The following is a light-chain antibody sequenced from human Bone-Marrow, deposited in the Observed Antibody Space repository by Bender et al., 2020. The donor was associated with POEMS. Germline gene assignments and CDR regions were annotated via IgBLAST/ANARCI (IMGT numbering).Light chain of an antibody. Sequence: QSALTQPASVSGSPGQSITISCTGTSSDVGSYNLVSWYQQYPGKSPKLIIFEAYQRPSGVSDRFSGSKSGNTASLTISGLQAEDEADYYCCSYAGSWVFGGGTKLTVL. V-gene: IGLV2-23*01. J-gene: IGLJ2*01. CDR1: SSDVGSYNL. CDR2: EAY. CDR3: CSYAGSWV.